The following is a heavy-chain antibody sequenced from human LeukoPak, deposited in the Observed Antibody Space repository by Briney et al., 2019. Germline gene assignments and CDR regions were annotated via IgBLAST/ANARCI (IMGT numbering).Heavy chain of an antibody. CDR3: AREQRPYVGAFDI. CDR2: ISNTGNHI. V-gene: IGHV3-21*01. CDR1: GFTFSSYA. J-gene: IGHJ3*02. D-gene: IGHD6-25*01. Sequence: GGSLRLSCAASGFTFSSYAMNWVRQAPGKGLEWVSSISNTGNHIYYADSLKGRFTISRDNAKNSLYLQMNSLRGDDTAVYFCAREQRPYVGAFDIWGQGTMVTVSS.